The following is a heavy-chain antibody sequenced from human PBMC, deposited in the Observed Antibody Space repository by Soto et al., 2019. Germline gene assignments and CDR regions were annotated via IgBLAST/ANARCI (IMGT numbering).Heavy chain of an antibody. CDR2: IYYSGTS. V-gene: IGHV4-39*01. J-gene: IGHJ5*02. CDR3: ARLHCDSPNCVPLDP. CDR1: GGSISDDTYY. D-gene: IGHD2-2*01. Sequence: PSETLSLTCTVSGGSISDDTYYWGWIRQPPGKGLEWIGSIYYSGTSSYNPSLKSRVTMSVDTSKKQLSLRLSSVTAADTAVYSCARLHCDSPNCVPLDPWGQGTLVTGSS.